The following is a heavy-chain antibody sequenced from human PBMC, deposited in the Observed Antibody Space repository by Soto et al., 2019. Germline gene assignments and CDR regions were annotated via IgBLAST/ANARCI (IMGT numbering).Heavy chain of an antibody. CDR3: ARDRTYYYDSTGPRAFDI. CDR2: IYYSGST. CDR1: GGSIISCGYY. V-gene: IGHV4-31*03. Sequence: QVHLQESGPVLVKPSQTLSLTCTVSGGSIISCGYYLIWIRQHPGKGLEWIWYIYYSGSTYYNPSLKSRVTISVDTSKNQFSLKLSSVTAADTAVYYCARDRTYYYDSTGPRAFDIWGQGTMVTVSS. D-gene: IGHD3-22*01. J-gene: IGHJ3*02.